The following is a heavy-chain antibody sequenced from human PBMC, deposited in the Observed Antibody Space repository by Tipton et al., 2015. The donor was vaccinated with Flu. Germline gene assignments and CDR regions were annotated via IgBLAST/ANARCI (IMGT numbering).Heavy chain of an antibody. V-gene: IGHV3-53*01. CDR1: GFTVSTSY. D-gene: IGHD1-14*01. J-gene: IGHJ4*02. CDR2: VYDDGRT. Sequence: AVSGFTVSTSYMSWVRQPPGKGLEWVSIVYDDGRTYYADSVEGRFAISRDNSKNILYLQMNSLRADDTAVYFCARDEGGTYPDWGQGTLVTVSS. CDR3: ARDEGGTYPD.